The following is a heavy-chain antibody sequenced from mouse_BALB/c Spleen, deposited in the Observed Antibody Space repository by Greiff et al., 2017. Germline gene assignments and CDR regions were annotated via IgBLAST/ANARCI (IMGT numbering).Heavy chain of an antibody. CDR1: GFTFSSYT. CDR3: ASYYGSSYWYFDV. V-gene: IGHV5-12-2*01. CDR2: ISNGGGST. D-gene: IGHD1-1*01. Sequence: EVMLVESGGGLVQPGGSLKLSCAASGFTFSSYTMSWVRQTPEKRLEWVAYISNGGGSTYYPDTVKGRFTISRDNAKNTLYLQMSSLKSEDTAMYYCASYYGSSYWYFDVWGAGTTVTVSS. J-gene: IGHJ1*01.